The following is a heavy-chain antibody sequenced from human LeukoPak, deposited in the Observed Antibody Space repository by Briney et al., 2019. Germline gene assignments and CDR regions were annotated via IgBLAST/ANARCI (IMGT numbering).Heavy chain of an antibody. CDR2: IWYDGSNK. D-gene: IGHD3-16*01. Sequence: GGSLRLSCAASGFTFSSYGMHWVRQAPGKGLEWVAVIWYDGSNKYYADSVKGRFTISRDNSKNTLYLQINSLRAEDTAVYFCARGRTYTTLNYYGMDVWGQGTTVTVSS. V-gene: IGHV3-33*01. CDR3: ARGRTYTTLNYYGMDV. J-gene: IGHJ6*02. CDR1: GFTFSSYG.